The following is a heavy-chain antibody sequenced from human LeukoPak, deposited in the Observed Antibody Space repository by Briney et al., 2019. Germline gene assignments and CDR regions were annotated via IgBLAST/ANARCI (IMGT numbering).Heavy chain of an antibody. CDR1: GGSISSGGYY. CDR3: AREPTTVTGWFDP. Sequence: SETLSLTCTVSGGSISSGGYYWSWIRQHPGKGLEWIGYIYYSGSTYYNPSLKSRVTISVDTSKNQFSLKLSSVTAADTAVYYCAREPTTVTGWFDPWGQGTLVTVPS. CDR2: IYYSGST. J-gene: IGHJ5*02. D-gene: IGHD4-17*01. V-gene: IGHV4-31*03.